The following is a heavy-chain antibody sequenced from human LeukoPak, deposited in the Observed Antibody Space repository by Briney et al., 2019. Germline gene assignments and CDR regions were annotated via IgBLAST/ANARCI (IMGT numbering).Heavy chain of an antibody. Sequence: GGSLRLSCAASGFTFSNYRMTWVRQAPGKGLEWVAVIWYDGSNKYYADSVKGRFTISRDNSKNTLYLQMNSLRAEDTAVYYCARTASSGYCSGGSCYAEYFQHWGQGTLVTVSS. D-gene: IGHD2-15*01. CDR1: GFTFSNYR. V-gene: IGHV3-33*08. CDR3: ARTASSGYCSGGSCYAEYFQH. CDR2: IWYDGSNK. J-gene: IGHJ1*01.